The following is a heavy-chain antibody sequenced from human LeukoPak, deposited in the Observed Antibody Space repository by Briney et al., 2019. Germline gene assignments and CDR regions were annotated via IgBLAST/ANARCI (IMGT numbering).Heavy chain of an antibody. D-gene: IGHD4-17*01. CDR3: ARDYGDYGTNWFDP. CDR2: MNPNSGNT. Sequence: GASVKVSCKASGYTFTSYDINWVRQATGQGLEWMGWMNPNSGNTGYAQKFQGRVTITRNTSISKAYMELSSLRSADTAVYYCARDYGDYGTNWFDPWGQGTLVTVSS. CDR1: GYTFTSYD. V-gene: IGHV1-8*03. J-gene: IGHJ5*02.